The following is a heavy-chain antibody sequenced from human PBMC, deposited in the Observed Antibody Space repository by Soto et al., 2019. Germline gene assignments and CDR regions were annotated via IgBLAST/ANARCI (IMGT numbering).Heavy chain of an antibody. Sequence: PETLSLTCAVSGYSISSGYYWGWIRQPPGKGLEWIGSIYHSGSTYYNPSLKSRVTISVDTSKNQFSLKLSSVTAADTAVYYCARAYGSGSYPYYSDYWGQGTLVTVSS. D-gene: IGHD3-10*01. CDR3: ARAYGSGSYPYYSDY. J-gene: IGHJ4*02. V-gene: IGHV4-38-2*01. CDR1: GYSISSGYY. CDR2: IYHSGST.